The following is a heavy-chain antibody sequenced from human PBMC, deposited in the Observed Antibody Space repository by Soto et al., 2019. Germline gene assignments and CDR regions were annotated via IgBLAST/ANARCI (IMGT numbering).Heavy chain of an antibody. Sequence: GSLRLSCTVSGVTFSNYAMNWVRQAPGKGLEWVSSLSGSGGTTYYADSVKGRFIISRDNSKNTLYLLMNSLRAEDTALYYCAKQRADYGSGADTFYFDSWGQGALVTVSS. CDR1: GVTFSNYA. V-gene: IGHV3-23*01. D-gene: IGHD3-10*01. CDR2: LSGSGGTT. CDR3: AKQRADYGSGADTFYFDS. J-gene: IGHJ4*02.